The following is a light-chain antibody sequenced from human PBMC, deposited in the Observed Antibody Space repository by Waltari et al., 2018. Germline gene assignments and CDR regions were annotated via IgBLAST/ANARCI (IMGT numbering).Light chain of an antibody. V-gene: IGLV1-40*01. Sequence: QSVLTQPPSVSGAPGQRVTISCSGTKSNIGADFEFDWYQQVPGTAPKLLLHSFSNRPSGVSDRFSGFKSGASASLVITGLQAEDEAMYYCQSYDTTLSAVVFGGGTRLTV. CDR2: SFS. CDR1: KSNIGADFE. J-gene: IGLJ2*01. CDR3: QSYDTTLSAVV.